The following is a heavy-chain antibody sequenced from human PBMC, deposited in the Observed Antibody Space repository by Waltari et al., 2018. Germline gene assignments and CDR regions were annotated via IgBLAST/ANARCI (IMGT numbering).Heavy chain of an antibody. CDR2: INHSGST. J-gene: IGHJ6*02. D-gene: IGHD2-8*01. CDR3: ARGPEYCTNGVCYYYYGMDV. Sequence: QVQLQQWGAGLLKPSETLSLTCAVYGGSFSGYYWRWIRQPPGKGLEWIGEINHSGSTNYNPSLKSRVTISVDTSKNQFSLKLSSVTAADTAVYYCARGPEYCTNGVCYYYYGMDVWGQGTTVTVSS. CDR1: GGSFSGYY. V-gene: IGHV4-34*01.